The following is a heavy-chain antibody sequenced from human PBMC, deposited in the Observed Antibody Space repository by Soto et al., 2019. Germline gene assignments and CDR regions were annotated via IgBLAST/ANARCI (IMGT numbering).Heavy chain of an antibody. V-gene: IGHV1-69*06. D-gene: IGHD1-26*01. J-gene: IGHJ5*02. Sequence: QVQLVQSGAEVKKPGSSVKVSCKASGGTFSSYAISWVRQAPGQGLEWMGGIIPIFGTANYAQKFQGRVRVPGAKSRGTPYRGRSTLRWGDPAVFSGGRDGPPPGGGATGRLPGGWFPPWGQGPLVTFS. CDR2: IIPIFGTA. CDR1: GGTFSSYA. CDR3: GRDGPPPGGGATGRLPGGWFPP.